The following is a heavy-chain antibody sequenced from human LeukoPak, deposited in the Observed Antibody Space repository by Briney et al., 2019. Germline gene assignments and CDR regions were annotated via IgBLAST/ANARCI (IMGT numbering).Heavy chain of an antibody. CDR1: GGTFSSYA. V-gene: IGHV1-69*04. J-gene: IGHJ4*02. CDR3: ARMQYYYDSSGLRPEPAIVY. D-gene: IGHD3-22*01. Sequence: SVKVSCKASGGTFSSYAISWVRQAPGQGLEWMGRIIPILGIANYAQKFQGRVTITADKSTSTAYMELSSLRSEDTAVYYCARMQYYYDSSGLRPEPAIVYWGQGTLVTVSS. CDR2: IIPILGIA.